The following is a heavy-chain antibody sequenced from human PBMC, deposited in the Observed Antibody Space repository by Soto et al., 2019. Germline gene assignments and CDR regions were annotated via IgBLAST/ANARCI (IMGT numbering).Heavy chain of an antibody. J-gene: IGHJ4*02. D-gene: IGHD3-10*01. V-gene: IGHV3-33*01. CDR1: GFTFSSYG. CDR3: ATGQGYYGSGRYLDY. CDR2: IWYDGSNK. Sequence: QVQLMESGGGVVQPGRSLRLSCAASGFTFSSYGRHWVRQAPGKGLEWVAVIWYDGSNKYYADSVKGRFTISRDNSKNTLYLQMNSLRAEDTAVYYCATGQGYYGSGRYLDYWGQRTLVTVSS.